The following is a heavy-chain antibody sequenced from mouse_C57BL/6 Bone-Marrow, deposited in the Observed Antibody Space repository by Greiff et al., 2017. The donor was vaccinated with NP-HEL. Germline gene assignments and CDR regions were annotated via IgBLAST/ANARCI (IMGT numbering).Heavy chain of an antibody. Sequence: QVQLQQSGAELMKPGASVKLSCKATGYTFTGYWIEWVKQRPGHGLEWIGEILPGSGSTNYNEKFKGKATFTADTSSNTAYMQLSLTTEDSAIYYCARLTAQAAYYFDYWGQGTTLTVSS. J-gene: IGHJ2*01. CDR2: ILPGSGST. V-gene: IGHV1-9*01. D-gene: IGHD3-2*02. CDR1: GYTFTGYW. CDR3: ARLTAQAAYYFDY.